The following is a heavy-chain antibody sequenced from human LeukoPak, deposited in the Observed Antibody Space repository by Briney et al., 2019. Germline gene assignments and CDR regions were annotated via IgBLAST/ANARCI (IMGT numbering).Heavy chain of an antibody. Sequence: GGSLRLSCAASGFTFSSYAMSWVRQAPGEGLEWVSAISGSGGSTYYADSVKGRFTISRDNSKNTLYLQMNSLRAEDTAVYYCAKGEGEDIVVVVAAQSPFDYWGQGTLVTVSS. J-gene: IGHJ4*02. CDR3: AKGEGEDIVVVVAAQSPFDY. CDR2: ISGSGGST. V-gene: IGHV3-23*01. D-gene: IGHD2-15*01. CDR1: GFTFSSYA.